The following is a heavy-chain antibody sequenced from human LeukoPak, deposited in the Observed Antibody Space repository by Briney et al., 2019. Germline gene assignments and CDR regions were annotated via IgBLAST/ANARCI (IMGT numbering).Heavy chain of an antibody. V-gene: IGHV5-51*01. CDR1: GYTFTNYW. J-gene: IGHJ3*02. D-gene: IGHD6-13*01. CDR3: AIGAAGMGDAFAI. CDR2: GYPGDSDT. Sequence: GESLKISCKGSGYTFTNYWIAWVRQMPGKGLEWMGIGYPGDSDTRYSPSFQGQVTISADKSISTAYLQWSSLKASDTAMYYCAIGAAGMGDAFAIWGQGTMVTVSS.